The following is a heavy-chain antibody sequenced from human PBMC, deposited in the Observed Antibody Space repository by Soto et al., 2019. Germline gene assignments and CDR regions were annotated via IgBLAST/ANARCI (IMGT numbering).Heavy chain of an antibody. V-gene: IGHV1-18*04. CDR3: ARGGGITGTSRVPFDY. J-gene: IGHJ4*02. CDR2: ISGYNGNT. D-gene: IGHD1-7*01. Sequence: QVQLVQSGAEVKKPGASVKVSCKASGFTFTSYGISWVRQAPGQGLEWMGWISGYNGNTNYEQKFQGRVTMTTDTSTSTADTELRTVRSDDTAVYYCARGGGITGTSRVPFDYWGQGTLLTVSS. CDR1: GFTFTSYG.